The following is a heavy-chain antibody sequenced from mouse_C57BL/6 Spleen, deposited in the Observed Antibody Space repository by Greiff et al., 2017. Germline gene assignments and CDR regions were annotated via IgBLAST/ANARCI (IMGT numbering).Heavy chain of an antibody. Sequence: VQLQQSGPELVKPGASVKISCKASGYTFTDSYINWVKQRPGQGLEWIGWIFPGSGSTYYNEKFKGKATLTVDKSSSTAYMLLSSLTSEDSAVDFCAPYDYDAGGNAMDYWGQGTSVTVSS. J-gene: IGHJ4*01. D-gene: IGHD2-4*01. V-gene: IGHV1-75*01. CDR2: IFPGSGST. CDR3: APYDYDAGGNAMDY. CDR1: GYTFTDSY.